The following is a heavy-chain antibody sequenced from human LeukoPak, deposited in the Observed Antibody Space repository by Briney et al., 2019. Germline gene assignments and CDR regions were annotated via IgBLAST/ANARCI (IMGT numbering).Heavy chain of an antibody. CDR1: GYTFTSYG. Sequence: ASVKVSCKASGYTFTSYGISWVRQAPGQGLEWMGWISAYNGDTNYAQKLQGRVTMTTGTSTSTAYMELRSLRSDDTAVYYCARDLPDLTYYYDSSGLDYWGQGTLVTVSS. D-gene: IGHD3-22*01. CDR2: ISAYNGDT. V-gene: IGHV1-18*01. CDR3: ARDLPDLTYYYDSSGLDY. J-gene: IGHJ4*02.